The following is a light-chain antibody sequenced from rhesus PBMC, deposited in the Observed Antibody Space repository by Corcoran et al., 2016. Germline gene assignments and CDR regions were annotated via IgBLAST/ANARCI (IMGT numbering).Light chain of an antibody. Sequence: DIQMTQSPSSLSASVGDTVTITCRASQSISSWLDWYQQTPGKAPKLLIYKASSLQSGGPSRFSGSGSGTDFTLTISSLQPEDFATYYCLQYSSSPPTFGPGTKLDIK. CDR3: LQYSSSPPT. V-gene: IGKV1-22*01. CDR1: QSISSW. CDR2: KAS. J-gene: IGKJ3*01.